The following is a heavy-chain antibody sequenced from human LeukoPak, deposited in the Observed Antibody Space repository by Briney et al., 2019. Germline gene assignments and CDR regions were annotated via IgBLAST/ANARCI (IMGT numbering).Heavy chain of an antibody. V-gene: IGHV4-34*01. CDR1: GGSFSGYY. CDR2: INHSGST. CDR3: ARGRIPKDIVVVVASPSGMDV. J-gene: IGHJ6*02. D-gene: IGHD2-15*01. Sequence: SGTLSLTCAVYGGSFSGYYWSWIRQPPGKGLEWIGEINHSGSTNYNPSLKSRVTISVDTSKNQFSLKLSSVTAADTAVYYCARGRIPKDIVVVVASPSGMDVWGQGTTVTVSS.